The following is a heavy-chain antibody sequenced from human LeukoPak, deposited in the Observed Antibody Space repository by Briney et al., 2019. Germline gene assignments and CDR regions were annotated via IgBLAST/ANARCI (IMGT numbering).Heavy chain of an antibody. Sequence: ASVKLSCKASGYTFTSYGISWVRQAPGQGLEWMGWISAYNGNTNYAQKLQGRVTMTTDTSTSTAYMELRSLRSDDTAVYYCVRDNGGYSYGRTDCWGQGTLVTVSS. CDR2: ISAYNGNT. D-gene: IGHD5-18*01. CDR1: GYTFTSYG. CDR3: VRDNGGYSYGRTDC. V-gene: IGHV1-18*01. J-gene: IGHJ4*02.